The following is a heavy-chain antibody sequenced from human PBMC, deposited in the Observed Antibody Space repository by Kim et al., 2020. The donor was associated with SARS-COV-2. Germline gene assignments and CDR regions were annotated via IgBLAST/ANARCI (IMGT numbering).Heavy chain of an antibody. CDR1: GGSISSGGYY. V-gene: IGHV4-31*03. J-gene: IGHJ4*02. CDR3: ARGEGRKGMIDY. CDR2: IYYSGST. Sequence: SETLSLTCTVSGGSISSGGYYWSWIRQHPGKGLEWIGYIYYSGSTYYNPSLKSRVTISVDTSKNQFSLKLSSVTAADTAVYYCARGEGRKGMIDYWGQGTLVTVSS.